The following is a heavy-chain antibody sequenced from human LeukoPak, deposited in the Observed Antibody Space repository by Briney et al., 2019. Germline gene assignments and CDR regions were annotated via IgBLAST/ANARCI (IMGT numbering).Heavy chain of an antibody. D-gene: IGHD3-3*01. J-gene: IGHJ4*02. CDR1: GYTFTSYY. V-gene: IGHV1-46*01. CDR2: INPSGGST. Sequence: ASVKVSCKASGYTFTSYYMHWVRQAPGQGLEWMGIINPSGGSTSYAQKFQGRATMTRDTSTSTVYMELSSLRSEDTAVYYCARAPQHYDFWSGYGDYWGQGTLVTVSS. CDR3: ARAPQHYDFWSGYGDY.